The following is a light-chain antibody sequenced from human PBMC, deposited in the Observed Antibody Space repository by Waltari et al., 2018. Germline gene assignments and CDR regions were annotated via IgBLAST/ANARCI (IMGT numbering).Light chain of an antibody. V-gene: IGKV1-33*01. CDR2: DAS. CDR1: QDISNY. J-gene: IGKJ2*01. Sequence: DIQMTQSPSSLSASVGDRVTMTCQSSQDISNYLHWYQQKPGKAPKLLIYDASNLETGVPSRFSGSGYGTDFTFTISSLQPEDIATYYCQQYDDFPYTFGQGTKLEIK. CDR3: QQYDDFPYT.